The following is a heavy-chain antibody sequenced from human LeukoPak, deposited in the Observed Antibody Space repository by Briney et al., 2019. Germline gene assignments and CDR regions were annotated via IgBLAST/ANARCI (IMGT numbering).Heavy chain of an antibody. CDR1: GYTFTSHG. J-gene: IGHJ5*02. V-gene: IGHV1-18*01. CDR2: ISAYNGDT. D-gene: IGHD6-19*01. CDR3: ARDPSNTSGWKTWFDP. Sequence: ASVKVSCKASGYTFTSHGISWVRQAPGQGLEWMGWISAYNGDTKYAQNFQGRVTLTTYTSTTTAFLELRSLRSDDTAVYYCARDPSNTSGWKTWFDPWGQGTLVTVSS.